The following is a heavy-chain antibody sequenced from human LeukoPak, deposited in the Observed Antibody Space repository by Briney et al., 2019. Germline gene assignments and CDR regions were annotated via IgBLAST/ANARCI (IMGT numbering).Heavy chain of an antibody. Sequence: GGSLRLSCAASGFTFSSYAMHWVRQAPGKGLEWVAVISYDGSNKYYADSVKGRFTISRDNSKNTLYLQMNSLRAEDTAVYYCARRDYGGFDYWGQGTLVTVSS. CDR3: ARRDYGGFDY. CDR2: ISYDGSNK. CDR1: GFTFSSYA. V-gene: IGHV3-30-3*01. D-gene: IGHD4/OR15-4a*01. J-gene: IGHJ4*02.